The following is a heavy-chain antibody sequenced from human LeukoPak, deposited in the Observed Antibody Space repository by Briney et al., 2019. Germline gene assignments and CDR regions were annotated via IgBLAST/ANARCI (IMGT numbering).Heavy chain of an antibody. CDR3: ARGRGSSSSRYYYYYMDV. V-gene: IGHV1-8*03. J-gene: IGHJ6*03. CDR2: MNPNSGNT. D-gene: IGHD6-6*01. Sequence: ASVKVSCKASGYTFTSYDINWVRQATGQGLEWMGWMNPNSGNTGYAQKFQGRVTITRNTSISTAYMELSSLRSEDTAVYYRARGRGSSSSRYYYYYMDVWGKGTTVTVSS. CDR1: GYTFTSYD.